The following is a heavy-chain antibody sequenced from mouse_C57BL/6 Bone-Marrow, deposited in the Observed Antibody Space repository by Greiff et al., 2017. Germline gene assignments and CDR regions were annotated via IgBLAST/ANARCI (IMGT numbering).Heavy chain of an antibody. CDR3: TTITTVH. J-gene: IGHJ2*01. CDR1: GFNIKDDY. Sequence: VHVKQSGAELVRPGASVKLSCTASGFNIKDDYMHWVKQRPEQGLEWIGWIDPENGDTEYASKFQGKATITADTSSNTAYLQLSSLTSEDTAVYYCTTITTVHWGQGTTLTVSS. CDR2: IDPENGDT. V-gene: IGHV14-4*01. D-gene: IGHD1-1*01.